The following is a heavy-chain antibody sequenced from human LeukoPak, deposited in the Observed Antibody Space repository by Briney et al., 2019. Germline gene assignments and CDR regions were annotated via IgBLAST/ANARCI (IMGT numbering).Heavy chain of an antibody. J-gene: IGHJ4*02. CDR2: ISSSSSHT. CDR3: ARVGSIAAAGTPDY. Sequence: PGGALRLSCAASGFTFSDYYMTWIRHAPGKGLEWLSYISSSSSHTNYADSVKGRFTISRDNAKNSLSLQLNSLRADDTAVYYCARVGSIAAAGTPDYWGQGTLVTVSS. V-gene: IGHV3-11*06. D-gene: IGHD6-13*01. CDR1: GFTFSDYY.